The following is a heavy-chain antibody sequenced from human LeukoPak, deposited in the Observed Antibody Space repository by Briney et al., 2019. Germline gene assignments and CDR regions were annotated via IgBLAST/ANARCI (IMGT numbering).Heavy chain of an antibody. V-gene: IGHV3-30-3*01. CDR1: GFTFSSYA. J-gene: IGHJ6*03. Sequence: GGSLRLSCAASGFTFSSYAMHWVRQAPGTGPEWVAVISNDEYKMYYGDSVKGRFTISRDNAKDSLYLQMNGLRAEDTAIYYCARAQWTAFDYYYYMDVWGKGTTVTVSS. CDR2: ISNDEYKM. D-gene: IGHD3/OR15-3a*01. CDR3: ARAQWTAFDYYYYMDV.